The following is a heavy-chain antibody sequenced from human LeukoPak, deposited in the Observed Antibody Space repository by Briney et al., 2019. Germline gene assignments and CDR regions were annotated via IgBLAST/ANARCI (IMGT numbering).Heavy chain of an antibody. CDR2: LHYSGST. Sequence: PSETLSLTCTVSGDXISPYYWGWIRQPPGKGLEWIGYLHYSGSTNYNPSLKSRVTISVDTSKNQFSLKLSSVTAADTAVYYCSRRSRAAAGGAFDIWGQGTRVTVSS. CDR3: SRRSRAAAGGAFDI. D-gene: IGHD6-13*01. V-gene: IGHV4-59*01. CDR1: GDXISPYY. J-gene: IGHJ3*02.